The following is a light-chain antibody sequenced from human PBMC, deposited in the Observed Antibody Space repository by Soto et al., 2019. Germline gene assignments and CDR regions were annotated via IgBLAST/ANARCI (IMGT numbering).Light chain of an antibody. CDR2: DAS. CDR1: QSVSSY. V-gene: IGKV3-11*01. Sequence: EILLTQSPATLSLSPGERATLSCRASQSVSSYLAWYQQKPGQAPRLLIYDASNSATGIPARFSGSGSGTDFTLTISSLEPEDFAVYYWQQRSNWPPLTFGGGIKVESK. CDR3: QQRSNWPPLT. J-gene: IGKJ4*01.